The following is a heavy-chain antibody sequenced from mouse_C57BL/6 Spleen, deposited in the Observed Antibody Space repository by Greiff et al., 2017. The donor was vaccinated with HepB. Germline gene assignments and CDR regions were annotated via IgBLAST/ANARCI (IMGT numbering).Heavy chain of an antibody. CDR3: ARAYYSSPAGFAY. Sequence: QVQLQQSGPGLVQPSQSLSITCTVSGFSLTSYGVHWVRQSPGKGLEWLGVIWSGGSTDYNAAFISRLSISKDNSKSQVFFKMNSLQADDTAIYYCARAYYSSPAGFAYWGQGTLVTVSA. CDR2: IWSGGST. D-gene: IGHD2-5*01. V-gene: IGHV2-2*01. J-gene: IGHJ3*01. CDR1: GFSLTSYG.